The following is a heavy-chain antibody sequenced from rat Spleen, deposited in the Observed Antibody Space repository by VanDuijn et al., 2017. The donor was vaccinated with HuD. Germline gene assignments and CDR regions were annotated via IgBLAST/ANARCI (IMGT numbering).Heavy chain of an antibody. J-gene: IGHJ2*01. CDR1: GFSLTSYH. Sequence: QVQLKESGPGLVQPSQTLSLTCTVSGFSLTSYHVHWVRQPPGKGLEWMGVMWSGGSTAYNSALKSRLSISRDTSKSQVFLKINSLQTEDTAIYYCTRTGITSFDYWGQGVMVTVSS. D-gene: IGHD1-4*01. CDR2: MWSGGST. V-gene: IGHV2-32*01. CDR3: TRTGITSFDY.